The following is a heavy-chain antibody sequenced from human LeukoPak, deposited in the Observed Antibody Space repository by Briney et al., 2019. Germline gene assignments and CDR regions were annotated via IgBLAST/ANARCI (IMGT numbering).Heavy chain of an antibody. D-gene: IGHD3-3*01. CDR2: IYHSGST. CDR3: ARGVEYYDFWSGYYYFDY. Sequence: SETLSLTCAVSGYSISSGYYWGWIRPPPGKGLEWIGSIYHSGSTYYNPSLKSRVTISVDTSKNQFSLKLSSVTAADTAVYYCARGVEYYDFWSGYYYFDYWGQGTLVTVSS. CDR1: GYSISSGYY. V-gene: IGHV4-38-2*01. J-gene: IGHJ4*02.